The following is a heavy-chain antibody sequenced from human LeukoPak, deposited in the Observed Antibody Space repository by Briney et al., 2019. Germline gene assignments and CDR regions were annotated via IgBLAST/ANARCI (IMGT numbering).Heavy chain of an antibody. D-gene: IGHD3-3*01. J-gene: IGHJ6*02. CDR1: GGSFSGYY. CDR2: INHSGST. V-gene: IGHV4-34*01. CDR3: ARLGGGVLRFLEWLGTSYGMDV. Sequence: SETLSLTCAVYGGSFSGYYWSWIRQPPGKGLEWLGEINHSGSTNYNPSLKSRVTISVDTSKNQFSLKLSSVTAADTAVYYCARLGGGVLRFLEWLGTSYGMDVWGQGTTVTVSS.